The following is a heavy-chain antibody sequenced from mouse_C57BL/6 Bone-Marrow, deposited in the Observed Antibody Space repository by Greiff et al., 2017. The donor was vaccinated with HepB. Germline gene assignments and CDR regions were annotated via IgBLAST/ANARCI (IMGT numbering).Heavy chain of an antibody. J-gene: IGHJ2*01. CDR3: ARGYSNYPYFDY. CDR1: GYTFTSYW. Sequence: VQLQQPGAELVKPGASVKMSCKASGYTFTSYWITWVKQRPGQGLEWIGDIYPGSGSTNYNEKFKSKATLTVDTSSSTAYMQLSSLTSEDSAVYYCARGYSNYPYFDYWGQGTTLTVSS. CDR2: IYPGSGST. V-gene: IGHV1-55*01. D-gene: IGHD2-5*01.